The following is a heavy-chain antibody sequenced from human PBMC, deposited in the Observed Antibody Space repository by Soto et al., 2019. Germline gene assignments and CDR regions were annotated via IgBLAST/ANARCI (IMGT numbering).Heavy chain of an antibody. Sequence: EVQLADSGGGLAQPGGSLRLSCAASGFIFSNYVMSWLRQAPGKGLEWVSSISDSGGTSYYADSVKGRFTISRDNSKNTVYLQMNSLRAEDTAIYDCAKRPRALLTFDYWGQGSLVTVSS. CDR2: ISDSGGTS. CDR3: AKRPRALLTFDY. V-gene: IGHV3-23*04. D-gene: IGHD1-26*01. J-gene: IGHJ4*02. CDR1: GFIFSNYV.